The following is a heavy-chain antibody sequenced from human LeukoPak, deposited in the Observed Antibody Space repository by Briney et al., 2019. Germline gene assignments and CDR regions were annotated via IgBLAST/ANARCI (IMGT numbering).Heavy chain of an antibody. D-gene: IGHD2-15*01. Sequence: ASVKVSCKASGYTFTSYYMHLVRQAPGQGLEWMGIVNPSGGSTSYAQKFQGRVTMTRDTSTSTVYMELSSLRSEDTAVYYCARDYCSGDSCYRVLGAFDIWGQGTMVSVSS. CDR2: VNPSGGST. J-gene: IGHJ3*02. CDR1: GYTFTSYY. V-gene: IGHV1-46*01. CDR3: ARDYCSGDSCYRVLGAFDI.